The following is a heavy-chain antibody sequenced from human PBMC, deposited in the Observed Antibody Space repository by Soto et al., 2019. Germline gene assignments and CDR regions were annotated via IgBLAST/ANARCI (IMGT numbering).Heavy chain of an antibody. CDR1: GGTFSSCA. CDR3: AKDGGKDGYFGNWFDP. V-gene: IGHV1-69*13. Sequence: ASVKVSCKASGGTFSSCAISWVRQAPGQGLEWLGRIIPIFGSANYAQKFQGRVTITADESTTTAYMELSSLRSDDTAVYYCAKDGGKDGYFGNWFDPWGQGTLVTVSS. D-gene: IGHD5-12*01. J-gene: IGHJ5*02. CDR2: IIPIFGSA.